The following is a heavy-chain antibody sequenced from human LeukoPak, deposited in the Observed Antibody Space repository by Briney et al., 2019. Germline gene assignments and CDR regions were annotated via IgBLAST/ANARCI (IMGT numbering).Heavy chain of an antibody. CDR3: ARVGSSINDAFDI. Sequence: GASVKVSCKASGYTFTGYYMHWVRQAPGQGLEWMGGIIPIFGTANYAQKFQGRVTITADESTSTAYMELSSLRSEDTAVYYCARVGSSINDAFDIWGQGTMVTVSS. D-gene: IGHD1-26*01. J-gene: IGHJ3*02. V-gene: IGHV1-69*13. CDR2: IIPIFGTA. CDR1: GYTFTGYY.